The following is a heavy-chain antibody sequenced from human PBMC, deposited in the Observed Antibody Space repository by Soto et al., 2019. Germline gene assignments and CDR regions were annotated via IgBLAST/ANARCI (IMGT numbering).Heavy chain of an antibody. D-gene: IGHD3-3*01. Sequence: GGSLRLSCVASGFTFSSFYMGWVGQAPGKGLEWVANIKQTGSEKYYVDSVKGRFTISRDDAKNSLYLQMNSLRAEDTAVYYCASDWSYSDYWGHATLITVSS. CDR2: IKQTGSEK. CDR3: ASDWSYSDY. J-gene: IGHJ4*01. V-gene: IGHV3-7*01. CDR1: GFTFSSFY.